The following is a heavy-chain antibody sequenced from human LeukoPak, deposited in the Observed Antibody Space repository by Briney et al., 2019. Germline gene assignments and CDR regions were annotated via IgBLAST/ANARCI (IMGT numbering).Heavy chain of an antibody. CDR2: IYYIGST. Sequence: PSETLSLTCTVSGGSISSYYWSWIRQPPGKGLEWIGYIYYIGSTNYNPSLKSRVTISVDTSKNQFSLKLSSVTAADTAVYYCARDVGITIFGVADDAFDIWGQGTMVTVSS. D-gene: IGHD3-3*01. J-gene: IGHJ3*02. CDR3: ARDVGITIFGVADDAFDI. V-gene: IGHV4-59*01. CDR1: GGSISSYY.